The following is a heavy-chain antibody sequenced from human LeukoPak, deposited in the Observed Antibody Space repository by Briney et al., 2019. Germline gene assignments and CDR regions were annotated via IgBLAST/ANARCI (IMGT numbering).Heavy chain of an antibody. J-gene: IGHJ4*02. D-gene: IGHD1-7*01. Sequence: GGSLRLSCAASGFTFSSYSMNWVRQAPGKGLEWVSSISSSSSYIYYADSVKGRFTISRDNTKNSLYLQMNSLRAEDTAVYYCARETSGITGTTSYWGQGTLVTVSS. CDR3: ARETSGITGTTSY. V-gene: IGHV3-21*01. CDR2: ISSSSSYI. CDR1: GFTFSSYS.